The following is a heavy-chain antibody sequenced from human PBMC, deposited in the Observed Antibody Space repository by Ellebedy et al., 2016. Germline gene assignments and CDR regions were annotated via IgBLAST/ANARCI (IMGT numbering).Heavy chain of an antibody. CDR2: INPSGGST. Sequence: ASVKVSCKTSGYIFTSLDINWVRQATGLGLEWMGTINPSGGSTSYAQKFQGRVNMTRDTSTSTVYMDLSSLRSEDTAVYYCARGTTMGGATRDRFDFWGQGSLVTVSS. V-gene: IGHV1-46*01. CDR3: ARGTTMGGATRDRFDF. D-gene: IGHD1-26*01. J-gene: IGHJ4*02. CDR1: GYIFTSLD.